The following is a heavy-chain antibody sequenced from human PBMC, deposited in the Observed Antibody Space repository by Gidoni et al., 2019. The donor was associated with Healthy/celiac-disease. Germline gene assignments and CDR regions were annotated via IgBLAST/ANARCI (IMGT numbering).Heavy chain of an antibody. Sequence: EVQLLESGGGLVQPGGSLRLSCAASGFTFSSYAMSWVRQAPGKGLVWVSAISGSGGSTYYADSVKGRFTISRDNSKNTLYLQMNSLRAEDTAVYYCAKDLGYCSGGSCYYYGMDVWGQGTTVTVSS. CDR1: GFTFSSYA. D-gene: IGHD2-15*01. CDR2: ISGSGGST. J-gene: IGHJ6*02. V-gene: IGHV3-23*01. CDR3: AKDLGYCSGGSCYYYGMDV.